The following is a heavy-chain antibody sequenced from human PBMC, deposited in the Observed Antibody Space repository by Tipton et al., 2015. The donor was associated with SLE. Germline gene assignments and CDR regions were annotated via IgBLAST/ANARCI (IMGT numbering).Heavy chain of an antibody. CDR1: GFSISSSYY. J-gene: IGHJ6*02. CDR2: LYHTGRT. V-gene: IGHV4-38-2*02. D-gene: IGHD2-21*01. Sequence: TLSLTCTVSGFSISSSYYWAWIRRAPGKGLEWIGTLYHTGRTYYNPSLKSRVTMSESPSENQFSLTLTSVTAADTAVYYCAREGYCGGACYSPYYYYYGMDVWGQGTTVTVSS. CDR3: AREGYCGGACYSPYYYYYGMDV.